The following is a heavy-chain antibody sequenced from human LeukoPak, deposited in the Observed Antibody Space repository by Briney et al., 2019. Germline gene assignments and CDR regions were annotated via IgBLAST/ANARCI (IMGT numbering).Heavy chain of an antibody. D-gene: IGHD6-13*01. CDR3: AKDLPGVSSSLFDY. V-gene: IGHV3-53*01. J-gene: IGHJ4*02. CDR2: IYSGGST. Sequence: GGSLRLSCAASGFSVSSNYMSWVRQAPGKGLEWVSIIYSGGSTDYADSVKGRFTISRDNSKNTLYLQMNSLRAEDTAVYYCAKDLPGVSSSLFDYWGQGTLVTVSS. CDR1: GFSVSSNY.